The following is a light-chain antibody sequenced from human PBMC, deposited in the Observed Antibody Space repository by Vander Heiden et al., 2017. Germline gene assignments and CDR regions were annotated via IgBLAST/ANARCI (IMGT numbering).Light chain of an antibody. V-gene: IGLV2-23*02. Sequence: QSALTQPASVSGSPGQSITISCTGTSSDDGSYNLVSWYQQHPGKGPKLMIYEVSKWPSGVSNRFSGSKSGNTASLTISGLQAEDEADYFCCSYAGSPYVFGTGTKVTVL. CDR3: CSYAGSPYV. CDR1: SSDDGSYNL. J-gene: IGLJ1*01. CDR2: EVS.